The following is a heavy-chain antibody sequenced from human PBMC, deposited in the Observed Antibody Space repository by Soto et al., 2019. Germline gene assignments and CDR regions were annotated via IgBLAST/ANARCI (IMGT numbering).Heavy chain of an antibody. V-gene: IGHV3-21*06. J-gene: IGHJ4*02. CDR1: GFTFSTYA. Sequence: PGGSLRLSCAASGFTFSTYAMTWVRQAPGKGLEWVSLISNSGDGTYYADSVKGRFTISRDNAKNSLYLEMNSLRAEDTAVYYCARESEDLTSNFDYWGQGTLVTVSS. CDR2: ISNSGDGT. CDR3: ARESEDLTSNFDY.